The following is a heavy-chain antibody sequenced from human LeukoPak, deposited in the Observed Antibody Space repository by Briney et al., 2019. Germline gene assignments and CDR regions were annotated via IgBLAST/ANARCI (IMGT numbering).Heavy chain of an antibody. J-gene: IGHJ4*02. CDR3: AKDPAYYDSSGHYYAQDY. CDR2: IRYDGSNK. CDR1: GFTFSSYG. D-gene: IGHD3-22*01. Sequence: PGGSLRLSCAASGFTFSSYGMHWVRQAPGKGLEWVAFIRYDGSNKYYADSVKGRFTISRDNSKNTLYLQMNSLRAEDTAVYYCAKDPAYYDSSGHYYAQDYWGQGTLVTVSS. V-gene: IGHV3-30*02.